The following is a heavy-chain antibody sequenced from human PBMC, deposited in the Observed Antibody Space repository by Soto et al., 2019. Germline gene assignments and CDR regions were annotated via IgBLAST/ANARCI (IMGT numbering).Heavy chain of an antibody. CDR1: GGPISSSNW. CDR3: ATGFYGDSLCYYYGMDV. CDR2: IYHSGST. V-gene: IGHV4-4*02. J-gene: IGHJ6*02. Sequence: QVQLQESGPGLVKPSPTLSLTSAVSGGPISSSNWWSWVRQPPGKGLEWIGEIYHSGSTNYNPSLKSRVTISVDKSKNQFSLKLSSVTAADTAVYYCATGFYGDSLCYYYGMDVWGQGTTVTVSS. D-gene: IGHD4-17*01.